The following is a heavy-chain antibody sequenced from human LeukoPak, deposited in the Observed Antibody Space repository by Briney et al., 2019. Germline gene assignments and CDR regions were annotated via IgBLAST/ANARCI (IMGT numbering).Heavy chain of an antibody. Sequence: ASVKVSCKASGYTFTGYYMHWVRQAPGQGLEWMGWINPNSGGTNYAQKFQGRVTMTRDTSISTAYMELRSLRSDDTAVYYCARDLGNYDILTGYYKGGYWYFDLWGRGTLVTVSS. J-gene: IGHJ2*01. D-gene: IGHD3-9*01. V-gene: IGHV1-2*02. CDR2: INPNSGGT. CDR1: GYTFTGYY. CDR3: ARDLGNYDILTGYYKGGYWYFDL.